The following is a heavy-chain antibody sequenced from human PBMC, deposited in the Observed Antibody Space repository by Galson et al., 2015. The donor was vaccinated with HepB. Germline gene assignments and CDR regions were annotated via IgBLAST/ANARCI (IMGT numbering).Heavy chain of an antibody. CDR2: IKSNIDGGTT. V-gene: IGHV3-15*01. CDR3: ATDVPLTGGGALNI. D-gene: IGHD3-16*01. J-gene: IGHJ3*02. CDR1: GFTFSHAW. Sequence: SLRLSCAASGFTFSHAWMVWVRQAPGQGLEWVGLIKSNIDGGTTDYAAPVKGRLSISRDDSKNTLYLQMNSLATEDTAVYYCATDVPLTGGGALNIWGQGTMVTVSS.